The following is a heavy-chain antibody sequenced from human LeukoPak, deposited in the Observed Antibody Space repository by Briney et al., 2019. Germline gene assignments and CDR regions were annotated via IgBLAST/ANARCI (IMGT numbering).Heavy chain of an antibody. CDR2: IYYSGGT. CDR1: GGSISSYY. V-gene: IGHV4-59*12. CDR3: ARRGLQYPYFFDS. Sequence: PSETLSLTCTVSGGSISSYYWSWLRQPPGKGLEWLGYIYYSGGTNYNPSLKSRVTISVDTSKIHFSLNLSSVTAADTAVYYCARRGLQYPYFFDSWGQGTLVTVSS. J-gene: IGHJ4*02. D-gene: IGHD3-10*01.